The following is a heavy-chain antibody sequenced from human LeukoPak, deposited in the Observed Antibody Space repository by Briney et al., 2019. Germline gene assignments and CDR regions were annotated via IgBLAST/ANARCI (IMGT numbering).Heavy chain of an antibody. CDR3: ARRGGSSRYGYYRYYYMDV. Sequence: GSLRLSCAASGFTFSDYYMSWIRQAPGKGLEWLSYISSSGSSTYYADSVKGRFTISRDNARNSLYLQMNSLRAEDTAVYYCARRGGSSRYGYYRYYYMDVWGKGTTVTVSS. D-gene: IGHD3-3*01. V-gene: IGHV3-11*04. J-gene: IGHJ6*03. CDR1: GFTFSDYY. CDR2: ISSSGSST.